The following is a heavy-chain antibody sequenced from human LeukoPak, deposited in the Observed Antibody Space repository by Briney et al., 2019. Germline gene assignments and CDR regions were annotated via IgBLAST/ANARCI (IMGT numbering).Heavy chain of an antibody. Sequence: QPGGSLRLSCAASGFTFSSYGMHWVRQAPGKGLEWVAFIRYDGSNKYYADSVKGRFTISRDNAKNSLYLQMNSLRAEDTAVYYCAREPYSSSSGDVWGKGATVTVSS. CDR3: AREPYSSSSGDV. CDR1: GFTFSSYG. J-gene: IGHJ6*04. V-gene: IGHV3-30*02. D-gene: IGHD6-6*01. CDR2: IRYDGSNK.